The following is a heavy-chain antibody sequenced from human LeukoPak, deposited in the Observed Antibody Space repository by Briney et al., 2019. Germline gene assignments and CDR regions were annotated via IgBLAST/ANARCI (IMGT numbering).Heavy chain of an antibody. V-gene: IGHV4-31*03. CDR2: FSYSGST. D-gene: IGHD1-26*01. J-gene: IGHJ4*02. CDR1: GDSISNGGYY. Sequence: SETLSLTCTVSGDSISNGGYYWSWIPQSPGKGLKWFGYFSYSGSTYSNPPLKSRVTISVDTPTIHFSLTGMSVTAAGTAVYYCARVESDVVVGSTAFRLGRSFDSWGQGTLVTVSS. CDR3: ARVESDVVVGSTAFRLGRSFDS.